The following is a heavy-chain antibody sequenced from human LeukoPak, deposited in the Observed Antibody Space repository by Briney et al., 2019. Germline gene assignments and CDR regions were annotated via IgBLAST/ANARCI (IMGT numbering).Heavy chain of an antibody. CDR3: AKDIGSGSLYGMDV. J-gene: IGHJ6*02. D-gene: IGHD5-12*01. Sequence: GGSLRFSCAASGFTFDDYAMHWVQQAPGKGLEWVSGISWNSGSIGYADSVKGRFTISRDNAKNSLYLQMNSLRAEDTALYYCAKDIGSGSLYGMDVWGQGTTVTVSS. CDR2: ISWNSGSI. CDR1: GFTFDDYA. V-gene: IGHV3-9*01.